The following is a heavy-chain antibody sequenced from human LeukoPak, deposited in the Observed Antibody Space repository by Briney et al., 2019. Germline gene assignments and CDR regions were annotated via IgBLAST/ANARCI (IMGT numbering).Heavy chain of an antibody. D-gene: IGHD2/OR15-2a*01. V-gene: IGHV4-31*03. CDR1: GGSISSSGSY. J-gene: IGHJ4*02. CDR3: ARDSTTEFDS. Sequence: SQTLSLTCTVSGGSISSSGSYWSWIRQQSGKGLEWIGYIYYSGSTYYNPSLKSRVTMSIDMSKNQFSLRLSSVTAADTAVYYCARDSTTEFDSWGQGTLVTVSS. CDR2: IYYSGST.